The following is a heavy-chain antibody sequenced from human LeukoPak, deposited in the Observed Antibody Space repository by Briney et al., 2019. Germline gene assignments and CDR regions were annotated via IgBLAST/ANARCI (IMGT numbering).Heavy chain of an antibody. CDR3: ARGRQWLVRAPDY. CDR1: GGSFGGYY. V-gene: IGHV4-34*01. CDR2: INHSGST. Sequence: SETLSLTCAVYGGSFGGYYWSWIRQPPGKGLEWIGEINHSGSTNYNPSLKSRVTISVDTSKNQFSLKLSSVTAADTAVYYCARGRQWLVRAPDYWGQGTLVTVSS. J-gene: IGHJ4*02. D-gene: IGHD6-19*01.